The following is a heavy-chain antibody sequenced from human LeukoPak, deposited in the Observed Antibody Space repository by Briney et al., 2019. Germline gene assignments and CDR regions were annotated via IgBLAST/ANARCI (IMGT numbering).Heavy chain of an antibody. CDR2: ISYDGSNK. CDR3: AREAYSSGWYIDY. D-gene: IGHD6-19*01. J-gene: IGHJ4*02. Sequence: GGSLRLSRAASGFTFDDYAMHWVRQAPGKGLEWVAVISYDGSNKYYADSVKGRFTISRDNSKNTLYLQMNSLRAEDTAVYYCAREAYSSGWYIDYWGQGTLVTVSS. V-gene: IGHV3-30-3*01. CDR1: GFTFDDYA.